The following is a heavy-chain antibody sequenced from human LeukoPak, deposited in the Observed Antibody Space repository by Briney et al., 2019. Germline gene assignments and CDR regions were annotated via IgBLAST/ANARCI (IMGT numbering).Heavy chain of an antibody. D-gene: IGHD2-21*02. CDR2: MNPNSGNT. J-gene: IGHJ3*02. CDR1: GYTFTNYD. CDR3: ARVCGGDCYHYDAFDI. Sequence: ASVKVSCKASGYTFTNYDTNWVRQATGQGLEWMGWMNPNSGNTGYAQKFQGRVTITRNTSISTAYMELSSLRSADTAVYYCARVCGGDCYHYDAFDIWGQGTMVTVSS. V-gene: IGHV1-8*03.